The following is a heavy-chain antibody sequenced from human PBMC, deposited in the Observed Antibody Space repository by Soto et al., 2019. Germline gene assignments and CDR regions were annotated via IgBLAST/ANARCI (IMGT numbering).Heavy chain of an antibody. Sequence: QVQLVESGGGVVQPGRSLRLSCAASGFTFSSYAMHWVRQAPGKGLEWVAVISYDGSNKYYADSVKGRFTISRDNSKNTLYLQMNSLRPEDTAVYYCARDLLSPHFIARWGQGTLVTVSS. CDR1: GFTFSSYA. CDR2: ISYDGSNK. D-gene: IGHD6-13*01. CDR3: ARDLLSPHFIAR. J-gene: IGHJ4*02. V-gene: IGHV3-30-3*01.